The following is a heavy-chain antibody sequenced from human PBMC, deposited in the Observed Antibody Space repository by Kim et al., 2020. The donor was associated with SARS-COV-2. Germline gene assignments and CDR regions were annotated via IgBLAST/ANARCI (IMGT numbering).Heavy chain of an antibody. CDR1: GGSISSSNW. CDR3: ARASGPSIVVVIATPWGGFGY. Sequence: SETLSLTCAVSGGSISSSNWWSWVRQPPGKGLEWIGEIYHSGSTNYNPSLNSRVTISVDKSKNQFSLKLSSVTAADTAVYYCARASGPSIVVVIATPWGGFGYWGQGSLVAVSS. J-gene: IGHJ4*02. D-gene: IGHD2-21*01. CDR2: IYHSGST. V-gene: IGHV4-4*02.